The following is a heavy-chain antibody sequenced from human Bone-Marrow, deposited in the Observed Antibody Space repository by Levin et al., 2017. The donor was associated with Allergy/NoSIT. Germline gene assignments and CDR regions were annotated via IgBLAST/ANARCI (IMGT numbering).Heavy chain of an antibody. J-gene: IGHJ4*02. Sequence: GGSLRLSCAASGFTFSDYYMNWIRQAPGKGLEWVSYISSSGTTIYHADAVRGRFTVSRDNAKNSLYLQMNTLKAEDTALYYCAKSRNSSGWYRRREDYFDYWGQGTLVTVSS. D-gene: IGHD6-19*01. V-gene: IGHV3-11*01. CDR2: ISSSGTTI. CDR3: AKSRNSSGWYRRREDYFDY. CDR1: GFTFSDYY.